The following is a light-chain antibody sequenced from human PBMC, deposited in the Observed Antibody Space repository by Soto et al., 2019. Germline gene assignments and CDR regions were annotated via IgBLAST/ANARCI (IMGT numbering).Light chain of an antibody. Sequence: QSVLTQPPSASGSPGQSVTISCTGTSSDVGGYNYVSWYQQHPGKAPKLMIYEDSKRPSGVPDRFSGSKSGNTASLTVSGLQAEDEADYYCSSYAGSNNRVFGTGTKVTVL. J-gene: IGLJ1*01. CDR3: SSYAGSNNRV. CDR2: EDS. CDR1: SSDVGGYNY. V-gene: IGLV2-8*01.